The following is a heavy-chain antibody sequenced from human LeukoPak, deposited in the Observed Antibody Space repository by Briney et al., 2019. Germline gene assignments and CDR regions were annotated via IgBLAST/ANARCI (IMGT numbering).Heavy chain of an antibody. D-gene: IGHD5-24*01. CDR1: GGSFSGYY. J-gene: IGHJ4*02. Sequence: TSETLSLTCAVYGGSFSGYYWSWIRQPPGKGLEWIGEINHRGSTNYNPSLKSRVTISVDTSKNQFSLKLSSVTAADTAVYYCARAPGTDGYNSPYFDYWGQGTLVTVSS. CDR3: ARAPGTDGYNSPYFDY. V-gene: IGHV4-34*01. CDR2: INHRGST.